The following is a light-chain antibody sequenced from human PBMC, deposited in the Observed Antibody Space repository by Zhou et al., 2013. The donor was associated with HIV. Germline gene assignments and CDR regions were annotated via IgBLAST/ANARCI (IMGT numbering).Light chain of an antibody. J-gene: IGKJ3*01. CDR1: ESISRY. V-gene: IGKV3-20*01. CDR3: QHYGTSPLILT. CDR2: DTS. Sequence: LTQSPATLSLSPGERATLSCRASESISRYLAWYQQRPGQAPRVLIYDTSSRATGIPDRFSGSGSGTDFTLTISRLEPDDFAVYYCQHYGTSPLILTFGPGT.